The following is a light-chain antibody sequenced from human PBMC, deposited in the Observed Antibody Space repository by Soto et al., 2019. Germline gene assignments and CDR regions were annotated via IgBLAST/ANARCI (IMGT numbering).Light chain of an antibody. V-gene: IGLV1-40*01. J-gene: IGLJ1*01. Sequence: QSVLTQPPSVSGAPGQRVTISCTGSSSNIGAGYDVHWYQQLPGTAPKLLIYGNSNRPSRVPDRFSGSKSGTSASLAITGLQAEDEADYYCQSYDSSLSYVFGIGTKVTVL. CDR1: SSNIGAGYD. CDR2: GNS. CDR3: QSYDSSLSYV.